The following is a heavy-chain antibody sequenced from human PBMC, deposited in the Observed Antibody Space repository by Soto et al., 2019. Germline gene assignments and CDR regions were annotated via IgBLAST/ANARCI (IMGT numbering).Heavy chain of an antibody. CDR1: GGSISSSSYN. V-gene: IGHV4-39*01. CDR3: AGYYHDSNAYVDY. Sequence: QLQLQESGPGLVKPSETLSLTCTVSGGSISSSSYNWGWIRQPPGKGLEWIGSIDYSGSAYYNPSLKRRVTISVDTSKHQFSLKLSSVTAADTAVYYCAGYYHDSNAYVDYWGQGTLVTVSS. CDR2: IDYSGSA. J-gene: IGHJ4*02. D-gene: IGHD3-22*01.